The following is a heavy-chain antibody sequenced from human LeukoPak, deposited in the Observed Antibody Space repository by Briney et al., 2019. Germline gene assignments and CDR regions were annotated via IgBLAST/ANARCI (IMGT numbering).Heavy chain of an antibody. CDR2: IYYSGST. Sequence: SETLSLTCTVSGGSISSGDYYWSWIRQPPGKGLEWIGYIYYSGSTYYNPSLKSRVTISVDTSKNQFSLKLSSVTAADTAVYYCAGTRRDGYKQYFQHWGQGTLVTVSS. CDR1: GGSISSGDYY. V-gene: IGHV4-30-4*02. D-gene: IGHD5-24*01. CDR3: AGTRRDGYKQYFQH. J-gene: IGHJ1*01.